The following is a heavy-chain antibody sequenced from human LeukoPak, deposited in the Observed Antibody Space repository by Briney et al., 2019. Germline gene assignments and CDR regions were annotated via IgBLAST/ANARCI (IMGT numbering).Heavy chain of an antibody. CDR3: ARDLSLADPGGFDY. J-gene: IGHJ4*02. Sequence: GGSLRLSCAVSGITLSNYGMSWVRQAPGKGLEWVAGISDGGGSRNYADSVKGRFTISRDNSENSVYLQMDSLRADDTARYFCARDLSLADPGGFDYWGQGALVTVSS. CDR1: GITLSNYG. CDR2: ISDGGGSR. V-gene: IGHV3-23*01. D-gene: IGHD6-6*01.